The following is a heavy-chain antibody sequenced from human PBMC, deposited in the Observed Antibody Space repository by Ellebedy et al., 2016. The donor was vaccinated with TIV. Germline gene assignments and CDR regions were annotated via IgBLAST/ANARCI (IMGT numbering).Heavy chain of an antibody. D-gene: IGHD6-19*01. CDR3: ARRVAGKASFDY. V-gene: IGHV3-33*01. Sequence: PGGSLRLSCPAPGPPFSRYGMPWIRQAPDKGLEWVAVIWYDGSIKYLADSVTGRFTISRDNFNNTLYLQMNSLRAEDTAVYYCARRVAGKASFDYWGQGTLVTVSS. CDR2: IWYDGSIK. CDR1: GPPFSRYG. J-gene: IGHJ4*02.